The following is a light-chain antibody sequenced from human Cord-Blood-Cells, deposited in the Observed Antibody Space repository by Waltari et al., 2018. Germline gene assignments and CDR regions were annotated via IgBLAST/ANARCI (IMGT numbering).Light chain of an antibody. Sequence: DIQLTQSPSSLSASLGDRVTTTCRASQSISSYLNWYQQKPGKAPKLLIYAASSLQSGVPSRFSGSGSGTDFTLTISSLQPEDFATYYCQQSYSTPYSFGQGTKLEIK. CDR2: AAS. CDR1: QSISSY. V-gene: IGKV1-39*01. J-gene: IGKJ2*03. CDR3: QQSYSTPYS.